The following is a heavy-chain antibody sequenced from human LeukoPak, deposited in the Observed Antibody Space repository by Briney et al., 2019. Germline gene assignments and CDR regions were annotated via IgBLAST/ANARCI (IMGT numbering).Heavy chain of an antibody. D-gene: IGHD3-9*01. CDR2: ISYAGSNK. V-gene: IGHV3-30*04. Sequence: GGSLRLSCAASGFTFSSYAMHWVRQAPGKGLEWVAVISYAGSNKYYADSVKGRFTISRDNSKNTLYLQMNSLRAEDTAVYYCARGRPYDILTGYYPLYYYYYGMDVWGKGTTVTVSS. CDR1: GFTFSSYA. CDR3: ARGRPYDILTGYYPLYYYYYGMDV. J-gene: IGHJ6*04.